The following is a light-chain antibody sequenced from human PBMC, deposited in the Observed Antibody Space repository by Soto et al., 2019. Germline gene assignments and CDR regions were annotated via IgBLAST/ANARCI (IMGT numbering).Light chain of an antibody. CDR3: AAWDDGLSGLWV. Sequence: QSVLTQPPSASGTPGQSVTISCSGSSSNIGSNYVYWYQQLPGTAPKLLIYRNNQRPSGVPDRFSASKSRTSASLAISGLRSEGEADYYCAAWDDGLSGLWVFGGGTKLTVL. J-gene: IGLJ3*02. CDR1: SSNIGSNY. CDR2: RNN. V-gene: IGLV1-47*01.